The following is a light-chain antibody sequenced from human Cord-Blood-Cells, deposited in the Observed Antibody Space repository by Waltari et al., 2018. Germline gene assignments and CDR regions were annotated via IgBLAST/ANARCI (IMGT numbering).Light chain of an antibody. CDR3: QVWDSSSDHPV. CDR1: NIGRKS. Sequence: SYVLTQPPSVSVAPGKTARITCGGNNIGRKSVHWYQQKPGQAPVLVIYYDSDRPSGIHVRFSGSNSVNTATLTISRVKAGDEADYYCQVWDSSSDHPVFGGGTKLTVL. V-gene: IGLV3-21*04. CDR2: YDS. J-gene: IGLJ2*01.